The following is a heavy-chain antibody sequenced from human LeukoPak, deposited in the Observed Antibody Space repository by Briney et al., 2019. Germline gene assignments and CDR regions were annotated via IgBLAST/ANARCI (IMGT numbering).Heavy chain of an antibody. CDR2: IRYDGSSK. V-gene: IGHV3-30*02. J-gene: IGHJ3*02. CDR3: ASTRSGYSGHSRGAAFDI. Sequence: PGGSLRLSCAASGFTFSSYGMHWVRQAPGKGLEWVAFIRYDGSSKYYTDSVKGRFTISRDNAKNTLYLQMNSLRAEDTAVYYCASTRSGYSGHSRGAAFDIWGQGTMVTVSS. D-gene: IGHD5-12*01. CDR1: GFTFSSYG.